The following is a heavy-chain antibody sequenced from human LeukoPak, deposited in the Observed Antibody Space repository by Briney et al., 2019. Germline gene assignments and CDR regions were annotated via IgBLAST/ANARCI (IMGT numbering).Heavy chain of an antibody. CDR3: ARSSKAAQFDP. V-gene: IGHV4-31*03. D-gene: IGHD6-6*01. CDR2: IYYSGST. J-gene: IGHJ5*02. Sequence: PSETLSLTCTVSGGSISSGGYYWSWIRQHPGKGLEWIGYIYYSGSTYYNPSLKSRVTISVDTSKNQFSLKLSSVTAADTAVYYCARSSKAAQFDPWGQGTLVTVSS. CDR1: GGSISSGGYY.